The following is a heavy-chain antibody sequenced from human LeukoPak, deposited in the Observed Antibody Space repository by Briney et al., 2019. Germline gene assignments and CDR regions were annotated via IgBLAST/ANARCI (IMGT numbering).Heavy chain of an antibody. Sequence: SETLSLTCGVFGVSINDYYWSWIRQSPGKGLEWIGEISHTEGTRYNPSLESRVTMSVGTSENQLSLKLIFVTAADTAVYYCARIRCRHSGSLCYNHWGLGTLVTVSS. J-gene: IGHJ4*02. CDR3: ARIRCRHSGSLCYNH. CDR2: ISHTEGT. V-gene: IGHV4-34*01. D-gene: IGHD3-22*01. CDR1: GVSINDYY.